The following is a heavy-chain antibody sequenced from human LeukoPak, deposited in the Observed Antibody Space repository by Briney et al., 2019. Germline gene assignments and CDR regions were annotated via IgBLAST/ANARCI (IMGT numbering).Heavy chain of an antibody. CDR1: GYSFTRHW. V-gene: IGHV5-51*01. CDR2: IYPGDSDA. D-gene: IGHD2-2*01. CDR3: ASSRAGYCSSTSCLGDYYYYGMDV. J-gene: IGHJ6*02. Sequence: GESLKISCKGSGYSFTRHWIGWVRQMPGKGLEWMGIIYPGDSDARYSPSFQGQVTISADKSISTAYLQWSSLKASDTAMYYCASSRAGYCSSTSCLGDYYYYGMDVWGQGTTVTVSS.